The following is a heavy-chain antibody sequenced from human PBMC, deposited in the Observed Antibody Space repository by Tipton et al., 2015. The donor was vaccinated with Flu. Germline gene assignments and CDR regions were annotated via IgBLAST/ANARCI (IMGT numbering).Heavy chain of an antibody. D-gene: IGHD3-9*01. CDR3: ARDVSGGILTGYRYFDY. CDR1: GGSFSGYY. J-gene: IGHJ4*02. V-gene: IGHV4-34*01. Sequence: LRLSCAVYGGSFSGYYWSWIRQPPGKGLEWIGEINHSGSTYYNPSLKSRVTISVDTSKNQFSLKLSSVTAADTAVYYCARDVSGGILTGYRYFDYWGQGTLVTVSS. CDR2: INHSGST.